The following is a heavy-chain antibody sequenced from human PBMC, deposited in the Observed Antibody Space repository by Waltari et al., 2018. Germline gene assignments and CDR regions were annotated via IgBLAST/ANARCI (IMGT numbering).Heavy chain of an antibody. Sequence: EVQLVQSGAEVRKPGESLKISCQASGYSISSFWIGWVRQMPGKGLEWMGIIYSDDSDTRYSPSFQGQVTISVDKSIRTAYLQWRSLKASDTAMYYCARHGHCSGDNCYSAPFDYWGQGTLVTVSS. D-gene: IGHD2-15*01. J-gene: IGHJ4*02. CDR2: IYSDDSDT. CDR3: ARHGHCSGDNCYSAPFDY. CDR1: GYSISSFW. V-gene: IGHV5-51*01.